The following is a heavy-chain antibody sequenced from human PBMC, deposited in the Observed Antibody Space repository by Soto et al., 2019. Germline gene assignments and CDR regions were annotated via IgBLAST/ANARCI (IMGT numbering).Heavy chain of an antibody. D-gene: IGHD5-12*01. CDR2: IYYSGST. CDR1: GGSISSSSYY. CDR3: ARHSGYDITFDY. Sequence: SETLSLTCTVSGGSISSSSYYWGWIRQPPGKGLERIGSIYYSGSTYYNPSLKSRVTISVDTSKNQFSLKLSSVTAADTAVYYCARHSGYDITFDYWGQGTLVTVSS. V-gene: IGHV4-39*01. J-gene: IGHJ4*02.